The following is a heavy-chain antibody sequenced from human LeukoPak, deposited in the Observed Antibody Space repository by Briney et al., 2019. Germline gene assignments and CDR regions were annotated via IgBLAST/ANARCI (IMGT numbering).Heavy chain of an antibody. J-gene: IGHJ4*02. V-gene: IGHV3-21*01. CDR3: ATDQLGGYGSYDY. D-gene: IGHD3-10*01. CDR1: AFTFSDYT. CDR2: ITSRSSYI. Sequence: GGSLRLSCAASAFTFSDYTMHWIRQAPAKGLEWVSSITSRSSYIYYADSVKGRFTISRDNAKNSVYLQMNSLRAEDTAVYYCATDQLGGYGSYDYWGQGTLITVSS.